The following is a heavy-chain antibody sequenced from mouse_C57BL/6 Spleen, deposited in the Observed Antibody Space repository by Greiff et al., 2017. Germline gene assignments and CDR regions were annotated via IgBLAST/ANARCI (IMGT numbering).Heavy chain of an antibody. CDR3: AKGNYGKYYAMDY. CDR1: GFSLTSYG. J-gene: IGHJ4*01. CDR2: IWRGGST. V-gene: IGHV2-5*01. Sequence: QVQLQQSGPGLVQPSQSLSITCTVSGFSLTSYGVHWVRQSPGKGLEWLGVIWRGGSTDYNAAFMSRLSITKDNSKSQVFFKMNSLQADDTAIYYCAKGNYGKYYAMDYWGQGTSVTVSS. D-gene: IGHD2-1*01.